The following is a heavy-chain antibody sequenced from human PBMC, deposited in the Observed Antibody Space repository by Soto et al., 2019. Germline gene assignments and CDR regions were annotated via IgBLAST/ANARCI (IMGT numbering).Heavy chain of an antibody. Sequence: PGESLKISCKGAGYSFTSYWIGWVRQMPGKGLEWMGIIYPGDSDTRYSPSFQGQVTISADKSISTAYLQWSSLKASDTAMYYCARRWPYCSSTSCYYYYGMDVWGQGTTVTVSS. CDR1: GYSFTSYW. J-gene: IGHJ6*02. CDR2: IYPGDSDT. CDR3: ARRWPYCSSTSCYYYYGMDV. D-gene: IGHD2-2*01. V-gene: IGHV5-51*01.